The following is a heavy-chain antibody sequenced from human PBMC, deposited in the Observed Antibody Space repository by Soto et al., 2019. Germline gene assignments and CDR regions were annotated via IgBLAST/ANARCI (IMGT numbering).Heavy chain of an antibody. D-gene: IGHD2-15*01. CDR3: ARDQFHCSGGSCSAYYYYGMDV. J-gene: IGHJ6*02. CDR1: GYTFTSYG. Sequence: QVQLVQSGAEVKKPGASVKVSCKASGYTFTSYGISWVRQAPGQGLEWMGWISAYNGNTNYAQKLQGRVTMTTDTSTSTAYMRLRSLRSDDTAVYYCARDQFHCSGGSCSAYYYYGMDVWGQGTTVTVSS. CDR2: ISAYNGNT. V-gene: IGHV1-18*01.